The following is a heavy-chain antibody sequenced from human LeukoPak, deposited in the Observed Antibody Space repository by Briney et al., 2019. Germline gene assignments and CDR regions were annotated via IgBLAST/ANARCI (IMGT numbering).Heavy chain of an antibody. CDR1: GFTLSSYA. V-gene: IGHV3-23*01. CDR2: VSGSGGTT. CDR3: AKLIAVAGDKYYTIDV. Sequence: PVVPLRLSVAASGFTLSSYAMSGVRQAPGKGLEWVSTVSGSGGTTYYADSVKGRFTISRDNSKNTLYLQMNSLRPEDTAVYYCAKLIAVAGDKYYTIDVWGQGTPVTVSS. D-gene: IGHD6-19*01. J-gene: IGHJ6*02.